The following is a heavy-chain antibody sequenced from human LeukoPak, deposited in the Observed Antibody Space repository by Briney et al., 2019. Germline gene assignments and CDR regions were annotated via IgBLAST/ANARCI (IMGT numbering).Heavy chain of an antibody. V-gene: IGHV4-61*08. CDR1: GGSISSGGYY. Sequence: SETLSLTCTVSGGSISSGGYYWSWIRQPPGKGLEWIGYIYYSGSTNYNPSLKSRVTISVDTSKNQFSLKLSSVTAADTAVYYCARTRSPHFFDYWGQGTLVTVSS. CDR2: IYYSGST. CDR3: ARTRSPHFFDY. D-gene: IGHD3-3*02. J-gene: IGHJ4*02.